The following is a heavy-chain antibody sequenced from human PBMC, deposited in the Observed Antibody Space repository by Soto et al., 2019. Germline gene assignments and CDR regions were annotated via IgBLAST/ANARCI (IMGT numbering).Heavy chain of an antibody. CDR1: GYTFDDYP. J-gene: IGHJ4*02. CDR3: ARDHYDASGYTYFDY. D-gene: IGHD3-22*01. CDR2: ISADKGDT. V-gene: IGHV1-3*01. Sequence: QVQLVQSGADVKKPGASVKVSCKASGYTFDDYPIHWVRQAPGQRLEWMGWISADKGDTKYSQKLQGRMTITRDTSAATAYMELSSLRSEDTATYYCARDHYDASGYTYFDYWGQGTLVTVSS.